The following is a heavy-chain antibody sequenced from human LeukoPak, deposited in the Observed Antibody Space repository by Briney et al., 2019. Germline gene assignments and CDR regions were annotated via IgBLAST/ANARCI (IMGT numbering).Heavy chain of an antibody. J-gene: IGHJ4*02. CDR1: GYTFNRYA. CDR2: INADTGYS. CDR3: ARDWYGAIDF. Sequence: GASVKVSCKASGYTFNRYAIHWVRQAPGQRLTWMGWINADTGYSQYPQVCQGRVTITMDTSASIVYMELSSLRSDDMGLYFCARDWYGAIDFWGRGTLVTVPS. D-gene: IGHD1-14*01. V-gene: IGHV1-3*03.